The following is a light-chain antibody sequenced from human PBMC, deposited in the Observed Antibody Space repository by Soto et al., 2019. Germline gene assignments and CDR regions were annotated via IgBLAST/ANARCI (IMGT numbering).Light chain of an antibody. CDR3: QQYGSSPPLT. CDR2: GAS. Sequence: EIVLTQSPGALSLSTGERATLSCRASQSVSSSYLAWYQQKPGQAPRLLIYGASSRATGIPDRFSGSGSGTDFTLTISRLEPEDFAVYYCQQYGSSPPLTFGGGTKV. V-gene: IGKV3-20*01. CDR1: QSVSSSY. J-gene: IGKJ4*01.